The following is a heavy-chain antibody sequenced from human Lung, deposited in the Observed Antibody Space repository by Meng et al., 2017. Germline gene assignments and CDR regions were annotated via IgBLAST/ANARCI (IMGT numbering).Heavy chain of an antibody. CDR3: ARDEDISAAGKLFGDY. D-gene: IGHD6-13*01. V-gene: IGHV1-2*06. Sequence: QVWLVQSGAEVKKPGASVKVSCKPSGYNFPDYWLHWVRRAPGQGLEWMGRIDPKSGDTHYAQRFQGRVTMTGDTSISTAYMELSGLRSDDTAMYYCARDEDISAAGKLFGDYWGQGTLVTVSS. CDR1: GYNFPDYW. J-gene: IGHJ4*02. CDR2: IDPKSGDT.